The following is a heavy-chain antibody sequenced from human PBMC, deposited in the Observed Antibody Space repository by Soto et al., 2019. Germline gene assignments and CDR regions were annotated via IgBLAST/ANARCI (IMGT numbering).Heavy chain of an antibody. Sequence: GGSLRLSCAASGFTFSSYSMHWVRQAPGKGLVWVARITSDGSSTTYADSVKGRFTISVDTSKNQFSLKLTSVTAADTAVYYCARDPAPWGQGTLVTVSS. CDR2: ITSDGSST. CDR1: GFTFSSYS. CDR3: ARDPAP. V-gene: IGHV3-74*01. J-gene: IGHJ5*02.